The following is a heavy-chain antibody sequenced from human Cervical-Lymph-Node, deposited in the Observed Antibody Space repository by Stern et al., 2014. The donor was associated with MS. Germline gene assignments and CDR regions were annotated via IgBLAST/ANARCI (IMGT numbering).Heavy chain of an antibody. V-gene: IGHV3-30*18. D-gene: IGHD3-10*01. J-gene: IGHJ4*02. CDR2: ISYDGRYN. CDR3: VKRGITEVRGVRLGDY. CDR1: GFTFSSYG. Sequence: VQLVESGGGVVQPGRSLRLTCTVSGFTFSSYGMHWVRQAPGKGLEWVSVISYDGRYNLYGGSVKGRFTISRDNSKNTLYLEMRSLRPEDTAVYYCVKRGITEVRGVRLGDYWGPGTLVIVSS.